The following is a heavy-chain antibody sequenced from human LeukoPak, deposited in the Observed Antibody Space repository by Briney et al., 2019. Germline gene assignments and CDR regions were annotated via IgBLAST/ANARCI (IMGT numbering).Heavy chain of an antibody. J-gene: IGHJ4*02. V-gene: IGHV1-18*04. CDR3: AREGNGNDGFDY. CDR2: ISVYNGNT. CDR1: GYTFTSYG. Sequence: ASVKVSCKASGYTFTSYGISWVRQAPGQGLEWMGWISVYNGNTNYAQKLQGRVTMTTDTSTSTAYMELRSLRSGDTAVYYCAREGNGNDGFDYWGQEPLVTVSS. D-gene: IGHD1-1*01.